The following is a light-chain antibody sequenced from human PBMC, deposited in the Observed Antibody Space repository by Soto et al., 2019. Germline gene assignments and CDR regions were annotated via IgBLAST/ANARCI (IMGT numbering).Light chain of an antibody. CDR1: QSISSY. CDR3: QQSYSTPPYT. V-gene: IGKV1-39*01. CDR2: AAS. Sequence: DIQMTQSPSSLSASVGDRVTITCRASQSISSYLNWYQQKPGKAPKLLIYAASSLQSGVPSRFSGSGSGTDFTLTISSLQPEDFETYYCQQSYSTPPYTFGQGTKVDIK. J-gene: IGKJ2*01.